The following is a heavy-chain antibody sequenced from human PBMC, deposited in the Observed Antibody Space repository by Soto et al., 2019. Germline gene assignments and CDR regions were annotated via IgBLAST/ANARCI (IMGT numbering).Heavy chain of an antibody. Sequence: SVKVSCKPSGYTFTSYGISWVRQAPGQGLEWMGGIIPIFDTANYAQKFQGRVTITADKSTSTAYMELSSLRSEDTAVYYCARTYDILTGPNDYWGQGTLVTVSS. CDR3: ARTYDILTGPNDY. V-gene: IGHV1-69*06. CDR2: IIPIFDTA. CDR1: GYTFTSYG. D-gene: IGHD3-9*01. J-gene: IGHJ4*02.